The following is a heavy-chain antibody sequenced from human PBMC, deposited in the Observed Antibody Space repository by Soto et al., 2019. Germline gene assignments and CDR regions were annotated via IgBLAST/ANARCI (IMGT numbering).Heavy chain of an antibody. CDR1: GGSFSGYY. Sequence: SETLSLTCAVYGGSFSGYYWSWIRQPPGKGLEWIGEINHSGSTNYNPSLKSRVTISVDTSKNQFSLKLSSVTAADTAVYYCARGRRTTVTIDYWGQGTLVTVS. V-gene: IGHV4-34*01. J-gene: IGHJ4*02. CDR2: INHSGST. D-gene: IGHD4-17*01. CDR3: ARGRRTTVTIDY.